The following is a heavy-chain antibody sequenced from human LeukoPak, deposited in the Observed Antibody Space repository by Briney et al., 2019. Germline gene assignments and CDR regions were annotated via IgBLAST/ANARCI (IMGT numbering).Heavy chain of an antibody. J-gene: IGHJ4*02. D-gene: IGHD2-15*01. V-gene: IGHV3-23*01. CDR3: AKDGPPIVVVVAATPGYFDY. Sequence: PGGSLRLSCAASGFTFSSDAMSWVRHAPGKGLELVSAISGSGGSTYYADSVKGRFTISRDNSKNTLYLQMNSLRAEDTAVYYCAKDGPPIVVVVAATPGYFDYWGQGTLVTVSS. CDR1: GFTFSSDA. CDR2: ISGSGGST.